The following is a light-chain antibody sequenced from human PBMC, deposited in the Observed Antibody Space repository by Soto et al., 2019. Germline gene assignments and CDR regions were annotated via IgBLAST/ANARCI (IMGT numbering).Light chain of an antibody. J-gene: IGKJ4*02. CDR1: QSVSSY. CDR3: QQRSNWPLT. Sequence: EIVLTQSPATLSLSPGERATLSCRASQSVSSYLAWYQQRPGQAHRLLMYDASNRATGIPARFSGSGSGTDFTLTISSLEPEDFALYYCQQRSNWPLTFGGGTKVEI. CDR2: DAS. V-gene: IGKV3-11*01.